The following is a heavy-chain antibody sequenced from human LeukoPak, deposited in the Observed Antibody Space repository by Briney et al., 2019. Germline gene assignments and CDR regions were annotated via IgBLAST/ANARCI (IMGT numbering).Heavy chain of an antibody. V-gene: IGHV3-74*01. CDR3: VRDFRSADY. CDR2: ICPDGTVT. Sequence: AGGSPRLSCAASGFTFSTYCMHWVRQAPGKGPMWVSRICPDGTVTNYADSVKARFIISRDNARNTVYLQMNSLRVEDTAVYYCVRDFRSADYWGQGTLVTVSS. CDR1: GFTFSTYC. J-gene: IGHJ4*02.